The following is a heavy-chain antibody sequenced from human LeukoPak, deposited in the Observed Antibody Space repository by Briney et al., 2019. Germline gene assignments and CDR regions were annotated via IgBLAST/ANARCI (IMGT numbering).Heavy chain of an antibody. CDR2: ISSSSSYI. CDR3: AKDETAYYYYYMDV. J-gene: IGHJ6*03. CDR1: GFTFISYS. Sequence: GGSLRLSCAASGFTFISYSMNWVRQAPGKGLEWVSSISSSSSYIYYADSVKGRFTISRDNSKNTLYLQMNSLRAEDTAVYYCAKDETAYYYYYMDVWGKGTTVTISS. V-gene: IGHV3-21*01.